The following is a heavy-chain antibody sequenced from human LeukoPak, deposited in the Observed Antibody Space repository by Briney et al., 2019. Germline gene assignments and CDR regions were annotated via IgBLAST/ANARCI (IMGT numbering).Heavy chain of an antibody. J-gene: IGHJ4*02. V-gene: IGHV3-7*01. Sequence: PGGSLRLSCSASGFTFSRFWMSWVRQAPGKGLEYVALIKQGGSEIYHMDSVKGRFTISRDDATNSLYLQMNSLRVEDTAWYDCARDRESESDSEGDYWGQGTPVTVSS. CDR2: IKQGGSEI. CDR3: ARDRESESDSEGDY. CDR1: GFTFSRFW. D-gene: IGHD4-11*01.